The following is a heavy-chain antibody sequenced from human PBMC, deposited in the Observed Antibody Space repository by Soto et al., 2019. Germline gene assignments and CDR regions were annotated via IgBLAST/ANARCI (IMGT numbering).Heavy chain of an antibody. D-gene: IGHD1-26*01. J-gene: IGHJ4*02. CDR3: VRGYSGSYNFDY. CDR1: GYTFANYG. V-gene: IGHV1-18*04. CDR2: INTYSDDT. Sequence: QVQLVQSGAEVKKPGASVKVSCKAFGYTFANYGIAWVRQAPGQGLEWVGWINTYSDDTNYAQTLQGRVTMTTDTSTSTASLELRGLISDNTAVYYCVRGYSGSYNFDYWGQGTLVTVSS.